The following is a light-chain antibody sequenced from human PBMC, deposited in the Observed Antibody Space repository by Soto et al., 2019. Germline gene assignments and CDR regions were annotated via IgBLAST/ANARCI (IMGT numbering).Light chain of an antibody. CDR1: QSAGTN. CDR3: QQDNQWPIT. J-gene: IGKJ5*01. CDR2: GAF. Sequence: ERVMSQSPTTLTVSPGERATLSCRASQSAGTNLAWYQQKPGQAPRLLTHGAFTRATGIPARFSGSGSGTEFTLTISSLQSEDFAVFYCQQDNQWPITFGQGTRLEIK. V-gene: IGKV3-15*01.